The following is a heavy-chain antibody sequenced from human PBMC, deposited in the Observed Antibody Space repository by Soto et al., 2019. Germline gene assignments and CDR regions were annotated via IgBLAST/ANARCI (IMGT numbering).Heavy chain of an antibody. J-gene: IGHJ6*02. Sequence: SLRLSCAASGFTFSSYVMHWVRQAPGKGLEWVAVISYDGSNKYYADSVKGRFTISRDNSKNTLYLQMNSLRAEDTAVYYCAKDLGEADYYYYGMDVWGQGTTVTVSS. V-gene: IGHV3-30*18. CDR2: ISYDGSNK. CDR3: AKDLGEADYYYYGMDV. CDR1: GFTFSSYV.